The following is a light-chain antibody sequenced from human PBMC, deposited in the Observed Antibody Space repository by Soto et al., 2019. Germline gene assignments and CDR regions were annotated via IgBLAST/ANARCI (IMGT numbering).Light chain of an antibody. CDR2: GSS. CDR1: QDIKNY. CDR3: QQGYSTTPLT. V-gene: IGKV1-39*01. J-gene: IGKJ5*01. Sequence: DIQMTQSPSSLSAAMGDRVTITCRASQDIKNYLNWYQHKPGAAPKLLIFGSSNLESGVPARFSGRGAGTEFNFSISSLQREDFATYYCQQGYSTTPLTFGQGTRVDIK.